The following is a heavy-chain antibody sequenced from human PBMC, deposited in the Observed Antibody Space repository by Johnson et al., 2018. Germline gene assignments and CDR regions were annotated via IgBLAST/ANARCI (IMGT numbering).Heavy chain of an antibody. D-gene: IGHD3-10*01. CDR2: INHGGTT. Sequence: QVQLQESGPGLVKPSGTLSLSCVVYGCSISTNNWWSWVRQPPGKGPEWIGEINHGGTTNYTPSLKSRVTIPLDKSRNKFSLNLNPVTAAATAVYYCARDNEFQFDSRGSVGLALDIWGQGTMVFVSS. V-gene: IGHV4-4*02. J-gene: IGHJ3*02. CDR1: GCSISTNNW. CDR3: ARDNEFQFDSRGSVGLALDI.